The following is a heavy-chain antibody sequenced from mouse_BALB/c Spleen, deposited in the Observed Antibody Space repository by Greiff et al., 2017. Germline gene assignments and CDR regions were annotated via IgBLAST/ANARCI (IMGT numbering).Heavy chain of an antibody. V-gene: IGHV3-2*02. Sequence: EVQLQQSGPGLVKPSQSLSLTCTVTGYSITSDYAWNWIRQFPGNKLEWMGYISYSGSTSYNPSLKSRISITRDTSKNQFFLQLNSVTTEDTATFYCARRGRRIDSPYAMDYWGQGTSVTVSS. J-gene: IGHJ4*01. CDR2: ISYSGST. CDR1: GYSITSDYA. CDR3: ARRGRRIDSPYAMDY. D-gene: IGHD3-2*01.